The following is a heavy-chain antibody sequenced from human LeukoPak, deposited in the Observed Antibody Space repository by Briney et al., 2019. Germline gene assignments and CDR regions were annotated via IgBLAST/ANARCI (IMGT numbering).Heavy chain of an antibody. V-gene: IGHV3-21*01. Sequence: GGSLRLSCAASGFTFSSYSMNWVRQAPGEGLEWVSSISSSSSYIYYADSVKGRFTISRDNAKNSLYLQMNSLRAEDTAVYYCAGPGVVGASYYFDYWGQGTLVTVSS. CDR2: ISSSSSYI. D-gene: IGHD1-26*01. CDR3: AGPGVVGASYYFDY. CDR1: GFTFSSYS. J-gene: IGHJ4*02.